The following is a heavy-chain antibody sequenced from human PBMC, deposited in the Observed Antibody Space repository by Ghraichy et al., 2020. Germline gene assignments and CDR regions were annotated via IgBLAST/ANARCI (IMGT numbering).Heavy chain of an antibody. D-gene: IGHD4-17*01. Sequence: GGSLRLSCAASGFTFSSYWMSWVRQAPGKGLEWVANIKQDGSEKYYVDSVKGRFTISRDNAKNSLYLQMNSLRAEDTAVYYCARGGLRRIPGYIDYWGQGTLVTVSS. CDR3: ARGGLRRIPGYIDY. V-gene: IGHV3-7*01. CDR1: GFTFSSYW. CDR2: IKQDGSEK. J-gene: IGHJ4*02.